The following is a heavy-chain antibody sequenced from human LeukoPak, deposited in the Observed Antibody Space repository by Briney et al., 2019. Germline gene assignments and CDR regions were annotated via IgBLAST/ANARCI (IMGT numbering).Heavy chain of an antibody. CDR1: GGSFSGYY. J-gene: IGHJ4*02. Sequence: SETLSLTCGVSGGSFSGYYWSWIRQPPGKGLEWIGEINHSGSTNYNPSLKSRVTTSVDTSKNQFSLKLSSVTAADTAVYYCARVRHYVDYWGQGTLVTVSS. CDR2: INHSGST. CDR3: ARVRHYVDY. V-gene: IGHV4-34*01.